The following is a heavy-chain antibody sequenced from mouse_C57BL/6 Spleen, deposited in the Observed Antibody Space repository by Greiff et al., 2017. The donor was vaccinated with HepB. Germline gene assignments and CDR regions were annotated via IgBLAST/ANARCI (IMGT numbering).Heavy chain of an antibody. V-gene: IGHV14-4*01. CDR3: QWSYYAMGY. Sequence: VQLQQSGAELVRPGASVQLSCTASGFNIKDDYMHWVKQRPEQGLEWIGWLDPENGDTEYASKFQGKATITADTSSNTAYLHLSSLTSEDTAVYYCQWSYYAMGYWGQGASVTVSS. CDR1: GFNIKDDY. J-gene: IGHJ4*01. CDR2: LDPENGDT. D-gene: IGHD1-1*02.